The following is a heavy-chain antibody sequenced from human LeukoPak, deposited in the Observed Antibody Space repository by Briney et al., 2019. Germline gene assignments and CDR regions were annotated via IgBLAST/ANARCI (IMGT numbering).Heavy chain of an antibody. D-gene: IGHD5-18*01. CDR3: AKNTISEYTYGLYYFDY. J-gene: IGHJ4*02. V-gene: IGHV3-30*18. CDR2: ISYDGSNK. CDR1: GFTFSSYG. Sequence: PGGSLRLSCAASGFTFSSYGMHWVRQAPGKGLEWVAVISYDGSNKYYADSVKGRFTISRDNSKNTLYLQMNSLRAEDTAVYYCAKNTISEYTYGLYYFDYWGQGTLVTVSS.